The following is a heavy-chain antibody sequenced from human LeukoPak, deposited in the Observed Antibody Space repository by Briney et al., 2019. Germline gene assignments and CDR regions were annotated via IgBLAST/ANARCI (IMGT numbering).Heavy chain of an antibody. CDR2: FSGSGDRT. Sequence: GGSLRLSCAASGFTFSTNAMSWVRKAPGEGLEWVSTFSGSGDRTYYADSVQGRFTISRDNSKNTLYLQMNSLRAEDTAIYYCAKDGSGSYPGAFDIWGQGTMVTVSS. CDR3: AKDGSGSYPGAFDI. V-gene: IGHV3-23*01. D-gene: IGHD1-26*01. J-gene: IGHJ3*02. CDR1: GFTFSTNA.